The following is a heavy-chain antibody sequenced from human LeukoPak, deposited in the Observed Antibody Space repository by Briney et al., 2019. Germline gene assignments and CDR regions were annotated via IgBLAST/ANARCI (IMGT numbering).Heavy chain of an antibody. D-gene: IGHD7-27*01. CDR1: GGSISSYY. J-gene: IGHJ5*02. V-gene: IGHV4-59*01. CDR3: ARGATTWDQNWFDP. Sequence: SETLSLTCTVSGGSISSYYWSWIRQPPGKGLKWIGYIYYSGSTNYNPSLKSRVTISVDTSKNQFSLKLSSVTAADTAVYYCARGATTWDQNWFDPWGQGTLVTVSS. CDR2: IYYSGST.